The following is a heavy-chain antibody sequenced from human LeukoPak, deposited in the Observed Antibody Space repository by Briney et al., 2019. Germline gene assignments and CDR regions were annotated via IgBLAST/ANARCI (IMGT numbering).Heavy chain of an antibody. V-gene: IGHV1-2*02. CDR2: INPNSGGT. CDR3: ARDRGDSYGYLHY. D-gene: IGHD5-18*01. CDR1: GYTFTGYY. J-gene: IGHJ4*02. Sequence: ASVKVSSKASGYTFTGYYMHWVRQAPGQGLEWMGWINPNSGGTNYAQKFQGRVTMTRDTSISTAYMELSRLRSDDTAVYYCARDRGDSYGYLHYWGQGTLVTVSS.